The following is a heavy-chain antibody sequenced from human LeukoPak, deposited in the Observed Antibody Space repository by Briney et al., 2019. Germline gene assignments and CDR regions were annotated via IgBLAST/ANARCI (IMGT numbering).Heavy chain of an antibody. J-gene: IGHJ5*02. D-gene: IGHD2-8*01. CDR1: GGSISSYY. CDR2: IYYSGST. CDR3: ARVNCTNGVCYNSRGWFDP. Sequence: SETLSLTCTVSGGSISSYYWSWIRQPPGKGLEWIGYIYYSGSTNYNPSLKSRVTISVDTSKNQFSLKLSSVTAADTAMYYCARVNCTNGVCYNSRGWFDPWGQGTLVTVSS. V-gene: IGHV4-59*01.